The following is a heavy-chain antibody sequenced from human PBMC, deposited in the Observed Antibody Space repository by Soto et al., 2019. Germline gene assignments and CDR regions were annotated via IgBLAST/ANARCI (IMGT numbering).Heavy chain of an antibody. V-gene: IGHV6-1*01. CDR3: ARGLQWEIPEVYGGMDV. Sequence: QTLSLTCAISGDSVSSNSAAWNWIRQSPSRGLEWLGRTYYRSKWYNDYAVSVKSRITINPDTSKNQFSLQLNSVTPEDTAVYYCARGLQWEIPEVYGGMDVWGQGTMVTVSS. CDR2: TYYRSKWYN. CDR1: GDSVSSNSAA. D-gene: IGHD1-26*01. J-gene: IGHJ6*02.